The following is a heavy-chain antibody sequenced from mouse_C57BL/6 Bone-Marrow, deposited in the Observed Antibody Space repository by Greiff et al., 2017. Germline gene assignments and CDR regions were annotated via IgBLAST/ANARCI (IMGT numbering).Heavy chain of an antibody. CDR2: INPNNGGT. Sequence: EVQLQQSGPELVKPGASVKIPCKASGYTFTDYNMDWVKQSHGKSLEWIGDINPNNGGTIYNQKFKGKATLTVDKSSSTAYMELRILASEDTAVYYCARRPVYYGSSMDFDYWDQGTTLTVSS. D-gene: IGHD1-1*01. CDR1: GYTFTDYN. CDR3: ARRPVYYGSSMDFDY. V-gene: IGHV1-18*01. J-gene: IGHJ2*01.